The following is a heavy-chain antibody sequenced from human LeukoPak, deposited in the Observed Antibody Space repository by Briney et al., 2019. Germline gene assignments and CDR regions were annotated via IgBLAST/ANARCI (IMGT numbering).Heavy chain of an antibody. V-gene: IGHV3-20*04. D-gene: IGHD2-8*01. CDR2: INWNGGST. Sequence: GGSLRLSCAASGFTFSSYSMNWVRQAPGKGLEWVSGINWNGGSTGYADSVKGRFTISRDNAKNSLYLQMNSLRAEDTALYYCARERRVLMVYAREDYYYYYMDVWGKGTTVTVSS. CDR1: GFTFSSYS. J-gene: IGHJ6*03. CDR3: ARERRVLMVYAREDYYYYYMDV.